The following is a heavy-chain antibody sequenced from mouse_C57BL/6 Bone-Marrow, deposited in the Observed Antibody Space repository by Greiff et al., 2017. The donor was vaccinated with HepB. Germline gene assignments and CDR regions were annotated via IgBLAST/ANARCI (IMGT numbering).Heavy chain of an antibody. CDR2: IWSGGST. CDR3: ARNWGNYVGWFAY. D-gene: IGHD2-1*01. J-gene: IGHJ3*01. V-gene: IGHV2-2*01. CDR1: GFSLTSYG. Sequence: QVQLKESGPGLVQPSQSLSITCTVSGFSLTSYGVHWVRQSPGKGLEWLGVIWSGGSTDYNAAFISRLSISKDNSKSQVFFKMNSLQADDTAIYYCARNWGNYVGWFAYWGQGTLVTVSA.